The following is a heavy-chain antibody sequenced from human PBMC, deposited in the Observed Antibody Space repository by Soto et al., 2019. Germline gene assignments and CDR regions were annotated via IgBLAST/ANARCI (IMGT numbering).Heavy chain of an antibody. Sequence: QVQLQESGPGLVKPSETLSLTCTVSGASVTNDGYYWSWVRQPPGKGLEWIGYISNSGSTKYSPSLKSRITISVDMSKNQFSLKVNCMPAADTGVYFCASDVSGYSSRAFDYWGRGMLVTVSS. CDR3: ASDVSGYSSRAFDY. CDR2: ISNSGST. J-gene: IGHJ4*02. D-gene: IGHD6-25*01. CDR1: GASVTNDGYY. V-gene: IGHV4-61*08.